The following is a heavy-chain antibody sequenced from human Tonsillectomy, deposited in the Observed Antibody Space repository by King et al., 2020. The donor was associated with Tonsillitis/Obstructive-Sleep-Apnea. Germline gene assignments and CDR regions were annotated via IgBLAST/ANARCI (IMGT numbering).Heavy chain of an antibody. CDR3: ARVPVGYCSSTSCYEYAFDI. CDR2: ISSSSSYT. V-gene: IGHV3-11*05. D-gene: IGHD2-2*01. J-gene: IGHJ3*02. CDR1: GFTFSDYY. Sequence: HVQLVESGGGLVKPGGSLRLSCAASGFTFSDYYMNWIRQAPGKGLEWVSYISSSSSYTNYADSVKGRFTISRDNAKNSLYLQINSLRAEDTAVYYCARVPVGYCSSTSCYEYAFDIWGQGTMVTVSS.